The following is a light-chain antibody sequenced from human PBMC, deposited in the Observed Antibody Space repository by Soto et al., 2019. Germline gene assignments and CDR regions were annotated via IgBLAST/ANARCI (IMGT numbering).Light chain of an antibody. Sequence: DIQMTQSPSSVSASVGDRVTITCRATQVISSWFAWYQQKPGKAPKLLIYATSNLQSGVPSRFSGSGSWTYFTLNVTSLQPEDFATYYCQQANSFPYTFGQGTKLEIK. J-gene: IGKJ2*01. CDR3: QQANSFPYT. V-gene: IGKV1-12*01. CDR2: ATS. CDR1: QVISSW.